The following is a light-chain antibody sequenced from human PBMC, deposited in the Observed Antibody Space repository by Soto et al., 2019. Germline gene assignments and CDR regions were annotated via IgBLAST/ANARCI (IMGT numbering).Light chain of an antibody. CDR2: GAS. CDR3: QQHGQWPIT. CDR1: QSITNNY. Sequence: EIVLTHSPGTLSLSPWGRASLSWSAIQSITNNYLAWYPQKPGRAHRLLIYGASSRATGIPDRFTGSGSGADFTLTVSRLEPEDFATYYCQQHGQWPITCGQGTRLEIK. V-gene: IGKV3-20*01. J-gene: IGKJ5*01.